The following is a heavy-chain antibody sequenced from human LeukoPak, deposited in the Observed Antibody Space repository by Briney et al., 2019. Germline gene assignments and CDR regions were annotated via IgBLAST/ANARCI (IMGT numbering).Heavy chain of an antibody. V-gene: IGHV4-38-2*02. CDR2: IYYSGST. J-gene: IGHJ4*02. CDR1: GYSISSGYY. D-gene: IGHD3-22*01. CDR3: ARRVYDSSGIDY. Sequence: PSETVSLTCTVSGYSISSGYYWGWIRQPPGKGLEWIGSIYYSGSTYYNPSLKSRVTIPVDTSKNQFSLKLSSVTAADTAVYYCARRVYDSSGIDYWGQGTLVTVSS.